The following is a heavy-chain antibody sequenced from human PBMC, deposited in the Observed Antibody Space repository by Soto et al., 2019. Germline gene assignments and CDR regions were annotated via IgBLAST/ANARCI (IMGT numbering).Heavy chain of an antibody. CDR3: ARDREGATAPSFDY. J-gene: IGHJ4*02. V-gene: IGHV1-69*06. D-gene: IGHD1-26*01. CDR2: IIPIFGTA. Sequence: SVKVSCKASGGTFSSYAISWVRQAPGQGLEWMGGIIPIFGTANYAQRFQGRVTITADKSTSTAYMELSSLRSEDTAVYYCARDREGATAPSFDYWGQGTLVTVSS. CDR1: GGTFSSYA.